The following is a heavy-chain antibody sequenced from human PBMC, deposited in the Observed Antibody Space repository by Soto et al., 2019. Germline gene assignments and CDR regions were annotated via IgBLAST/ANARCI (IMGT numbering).Heavy chain of an antibody. CDR2: IIPIFGTA. V-gene: IGHV1-69*13. D-gene: IGHD5-12*01. CDR3: ARGLSGYDSHPYFDY. J-gene: IGHJ4*02. CDR1: GGTFSSYA. Sequence: GASVEVSCKASGGTFSSYAISWVRQAPGQGLEWMGGIIPIFGTANYAQKFQGRVTITADESTSTAYMELSSLRSEDTAVYYCARGLSGYDSHPYFDYWGQGTLVTVSS.